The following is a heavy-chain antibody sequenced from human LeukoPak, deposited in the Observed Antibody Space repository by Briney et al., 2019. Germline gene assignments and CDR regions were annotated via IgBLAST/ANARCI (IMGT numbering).Heavy chain of an antibody. J-gene: IGHJ6*02. CDR3: AKDHIKWDTRPGIDV. Sequence: GGSLRLSCAASGFTISSNYMSWVRQAPGKGLEWVSVIYSGGSTYYADSVKGRFTISRDNSKNTLYLQMNSLRAEDTAVYYCAKDHIKWDTRPGIDVWGQGTTVTVSS. V-gene: IGHV3-66*01. CDR1: GFTISSNY. CDR2: IYSGGST. D-gene: IGHD1-26*01.